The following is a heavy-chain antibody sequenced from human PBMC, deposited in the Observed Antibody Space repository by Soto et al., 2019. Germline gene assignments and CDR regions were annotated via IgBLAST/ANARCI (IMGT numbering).Heavy chain of an antibody. J-gene: IGHJ5*02. CDR3: ARVLTGSINWFDP. V-gene: IGHV4-59*01. CDR1: GGSISIYY. D-gene: IGHD3-9*01. CDR2: IYYSGST. Sequence: SETLSLTCTVSGGSISIYYWRWIRQPPGKGLEWIGYIYYSGSTNYNPSLKSRVTISVDTSKNQFSLKLSSVTAADTAVYYCARVLTGSINWFDPWGQGTLVTVSS.